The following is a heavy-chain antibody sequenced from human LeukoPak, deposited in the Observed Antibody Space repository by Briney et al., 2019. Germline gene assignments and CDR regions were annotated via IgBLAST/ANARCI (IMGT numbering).Heavy chain of an antibody. V-gene: IGHV1-69*01. Sequence: SVKVSCKASGGTFSSYAISWVRQAPGQGLEWMGGIIPIFGTANYAQKFQGRVTITADESTSTAYMEPSSLRSEDTAVYYCARGDGYNYDWFDPWGQGTLVTVSS. CDR1: GGTFSSYA. CDR2: IIPIFGTA. D-gene: IGHD5-24*01. J-gene: IGHJ5*02. CDR3: ARGDGYNYDWFDP.